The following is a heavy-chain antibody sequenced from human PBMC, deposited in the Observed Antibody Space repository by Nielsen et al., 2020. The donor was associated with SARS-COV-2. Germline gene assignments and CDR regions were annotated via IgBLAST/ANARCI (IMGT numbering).Heavy chain of an antibody. Sequence: SCKASGGTFSSYTINWVRQAPGKGLEWVAVLSYDGGDKKYADSVKGRFTISRDNSKNTLYLQMNSLRAEDTAVYYCAKDRAEIADYYFDYWGQGTLVTVSS. D-gene: IGHD2/OR15-2a*01. V-gene: IGHV3-30-3*02. CDR2: LSYDGGDK. J-gene: IGHJ4*02. CDR1: GGTFSSYT. CDR3: AKDRAEIADYYFDY.